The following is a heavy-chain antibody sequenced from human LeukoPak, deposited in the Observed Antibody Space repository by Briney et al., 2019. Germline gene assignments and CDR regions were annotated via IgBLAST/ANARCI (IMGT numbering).Heavy chain of an antibody. Sequence: GGSLRLSCAASGFTFSDYYMSWIRQAPGKGLEWVSYISSSGSTIYYADSVKGRFTISRDNSKNTLYLQMNSLRAEDTAVYYCARDGNWGFTVYYGMDVWGQGATVTVSS. CDR1: GFTFSDYY. V-gene: IGHV3-11*04. J-gene: IGHJ6*02. D-gene: IGHD7-27*01. CDR2: ISSSGSTI. CDR3: ARDGNWGFTVYYGMDV.